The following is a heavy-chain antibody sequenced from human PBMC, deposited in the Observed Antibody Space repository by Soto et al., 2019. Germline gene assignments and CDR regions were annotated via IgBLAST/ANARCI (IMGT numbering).Heavy chain of an antibody. J-gene: IGHJ6*02. CDR1: GLRLSSYG. CDR3: AKDDLGRYRSSWSRFYYYGMDV. Sequence: GSMRLSCVACGLRLSSYGMPWVRQAPGKGLEWVAVISYDGSNKYYADSVKGRFTISRDNSKNTLYLQMNSLRAEDTAVYYCAKDDLGRYRSSWSRFYYYGMDVWGQGTTVTVSS. D-gene: IGHD6-13*01. V-gene: IGHV3-30*18. CDR2: ISYDGSNK.